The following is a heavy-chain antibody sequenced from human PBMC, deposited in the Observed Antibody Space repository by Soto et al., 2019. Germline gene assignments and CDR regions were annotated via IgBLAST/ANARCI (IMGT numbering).Heavy chain of an antibody. J-gene: IGHJ3*02. CDR2: ISYDGSNK. Sequence: QVQLVESGGGVVQPGRSLRLSCAASGFTFSSYGMHWVRQAPGKGLEWVAVISYDGSNKYYADSVKGRFTISRDTSKNTLYPQMNSLRAEHTAVYYCAKDWGIWGQGTMVTVSS. CDR3: AKDWGI. CDR1: GFTFSSYG. V-gene: IGHV3-30*18. D-gene: IGHD3-16*01.